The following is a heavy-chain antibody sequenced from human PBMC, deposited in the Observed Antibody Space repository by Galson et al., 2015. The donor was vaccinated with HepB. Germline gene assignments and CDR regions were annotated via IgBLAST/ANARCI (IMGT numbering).Heavy chain of an antibody. J-gene: IGHJ4*02. CDR2: IIGGGGST. D-gene: IGHD3-10*01. CDR3: AKDRGYDGSGTKDY. CDR1: GFTFSSYA. Sequence: SLRLSCAASGFTFSSYAMNWVRQAPGKGLEWVSRIIGGGGSTTHADSVKGRFTISRDNSKHTLYLQMNSLRAEDTAIYYCAKDRGYDGSGTKDYWGQGTLVTVSS. V-gene: IGHV3-23*01.